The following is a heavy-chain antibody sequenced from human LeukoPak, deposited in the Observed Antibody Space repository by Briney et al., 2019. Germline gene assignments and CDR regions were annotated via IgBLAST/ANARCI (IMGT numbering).Heavy chain of an antibody. J-gene: IGHJ4*02. CDR1: GYTFTGYY. Sequence: ASVKVTCKASGYTFTGYYMHWVRQATGQGLDWMGWINPNSGGTNYAQKFQGRVTMTRDTSISTAYMELSRPRSDDTAVYYCAILPTAVAPPGGDYWGQGTLVTVSS. V-gene: IGHV1-2*02. CDR2: INPNSGGT. CDR3: AILPTAVAPPGGDY. D-gene: IGHD6-19*01.